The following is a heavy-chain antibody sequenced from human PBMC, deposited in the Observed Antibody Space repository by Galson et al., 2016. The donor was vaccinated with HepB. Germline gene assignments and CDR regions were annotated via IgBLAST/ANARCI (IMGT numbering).Heavy chain of an antibody. D-gene: IGHD3-22*01. J-gene: IGHJ5*02. CDR1: GGSIISDTYY. CDR3: ARLLYYFEYSGHSPDL. CDR2: IYYSGTT. V-gene: IGHV4-39*01. Sequence: SETLSLTCNVSGGSIISDTYYWGWIRQTPGKGLEWIASIYYSGTTFYNLSLKTRVTISVDTSKNQFSLELTSVTAADAGVFYCARLLYYFEYSGHSPDLWGQGTQVTVSS.